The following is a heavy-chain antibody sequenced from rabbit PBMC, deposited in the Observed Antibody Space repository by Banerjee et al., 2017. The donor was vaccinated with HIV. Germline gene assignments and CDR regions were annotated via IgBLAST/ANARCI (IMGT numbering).Heavy chain of an antibody. CDR3: ARGSATMTLVITGYYLSL. Sequence: QSLEESGGDLVKPGASLTLTCTASGFSFGSSDYMCWVRQAPGKGLEWISCIAGDSSGFTYSATWAKGRFTCSKTSSTTVTLQMTSLTVADTATYFCARGSATMTLVITGYYLSLWGPGTLVTVS. CDR1: GFSFGSSDY. CDR2: IAGDSSGFT. D-gene: IGHD2-1*01. V-gene: IGHV1S40*01. J-gene: IGHJ6*01.